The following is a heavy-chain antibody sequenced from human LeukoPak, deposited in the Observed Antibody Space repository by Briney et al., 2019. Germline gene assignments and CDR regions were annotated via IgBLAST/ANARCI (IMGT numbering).Heavy chain of an antibody. CDR3: AKDGDGDYYYYMDV. V-gene: IGHV3-23*01. CDR1: GFTFSSYA. Sequence: GGSLRLSCAASGFTFSSYATSWVRQAPGKGLESVSAISGSGDSTYYADSVKGRFTISRDNSKNTLYLQMNSLRAEDTALYYCAKDGDGDYYYYMDVWGKGTTVTVSS. CDR2: ISGSGDST. J-gene: IGHJ6*03. D-gene: IGHD2-21*02.